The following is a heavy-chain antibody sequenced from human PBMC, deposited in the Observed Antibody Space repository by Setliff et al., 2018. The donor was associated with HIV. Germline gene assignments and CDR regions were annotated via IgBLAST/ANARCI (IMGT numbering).Heavy chain of an antibody. Sequence: ASVKVSCKASGYTFTGYYMHWVRQAPGQGLEWMGRINPNSGGTNYAQKFQGRVTMTRDTSISTAYMELSRLRSDDTAVYYCARDRSRYTFWTGYDDAFDIWGQGAMVTVSS. D-gene: IGHD3-3*01. J-gene: IGHJ3*02. CDR2: INPNSGGT. CDR3: ARDRSRYTFWTGYDDAFDI. V-gene: IGHV1-2*06. CDR1: GYTFTGYY.